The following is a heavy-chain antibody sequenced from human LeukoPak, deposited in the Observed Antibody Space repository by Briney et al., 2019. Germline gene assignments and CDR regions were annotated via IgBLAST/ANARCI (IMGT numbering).Heavy chain of an antibody. Sequence: SETLSLTCAVSGGSISSGGYSWSWIRQPPGKGLEWIGYIYHSGSTYYNPSLKRRVTISVDTSKNQFSLKLSSVTAADTAVYYCARRPGVGIQLSTFDYWGRGTLVTVSS. CDR2: IYHSGST. V-gene: IGHV4-30-2*01. CDR3: ARRPGVGIQLSTFDY. D-gene: IGHD5-18*01. J-gene: IGHJ4*02. CDR1: GGSISSGGYS.